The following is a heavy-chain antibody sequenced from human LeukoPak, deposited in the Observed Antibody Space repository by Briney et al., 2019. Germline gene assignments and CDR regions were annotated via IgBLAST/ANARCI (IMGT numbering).Heavy chain of an antibody. CDR3: ALPFRYYDSSGYYHDAFDI. J-gene: IGHJ3*02. D-gene: IGHD3-22*01. CDR1: GYTFTGYY. V-gene: IGHV1-46*03. Sequence: GASVKVSCKASGYTFTGYYMHWVRQAPGQGLEWMGIINPSGGSTSYAQKFQGRVTMTRDTSTSTVYMELSSLRSEDTAVYYCALPFRYYDSSGYYHDAFDIWGQGTMVTVSP. CDR2: INPSGGST.